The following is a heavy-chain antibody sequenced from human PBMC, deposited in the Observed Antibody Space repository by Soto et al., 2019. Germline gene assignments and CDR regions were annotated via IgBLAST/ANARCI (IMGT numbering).Heavy chain of an antibody. CDR3: ARPRTVATTKGYDY. J-gene: IGHJ4*02. D-gene: IGHD1-1*01. CDR1: GGTFSNYP. Sequence: QVQLVQSGAEAKKPGSSVKVSCKASGGTFSNYPISWVRQAPGQGLEWTGAIIPIFGTTNYAQKFQGRVTITADESASTAYMELSSLTSADTALYYCARPRTVATTKGYDYWGQGTLVTVSS. V-gene: IGHV1-69*01. CDR2: IIPIFGTT.